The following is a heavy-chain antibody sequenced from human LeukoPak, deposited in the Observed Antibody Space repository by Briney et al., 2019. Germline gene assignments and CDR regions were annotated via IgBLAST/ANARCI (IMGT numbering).Heavy chain of an antibody. CDR2: ISGRDST. CDR3: AKGGSSGWYFDY. J-gene: IGHJ4*02. CDR1: GFTFSSYA. V-gene: IGHV3-23*01. D-gene: IGHD6-19*01. Sequence: GGSLRLSCAASGFTFSSYAMNRVRQAPGKGLEGVAGISGRDSTYYADSVKGRFTISRDSSKNTLYVQMNSLRVEDTAVYFCAKGGSSGWYFDYWGQGPLVTVSS.